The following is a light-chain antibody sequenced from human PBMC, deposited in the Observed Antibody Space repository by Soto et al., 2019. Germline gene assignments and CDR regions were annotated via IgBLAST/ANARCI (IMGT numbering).Light chain of an antibody. CDR2: GAF. V-gene: IGKV3D-15*01. CDR1: QSVSSN. Sequence: EIVMTQSPATLSVSPGERATLSCRASQSVSSNLAWYQQKPGQAPRLLIYGAFKRATGIPDRFSGSGSGTDFTLTISRMEPEDFAVYYCQQYNNWPITFGQGTRLEIK. CDR3: QQYNNWPIT. J-gene: IGKJ5*01.